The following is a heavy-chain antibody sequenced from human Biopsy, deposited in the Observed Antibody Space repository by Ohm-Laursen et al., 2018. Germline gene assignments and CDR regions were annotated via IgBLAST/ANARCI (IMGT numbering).Heavy chain of an antibody. J-gene: IGHJ6*02. CDR1: GFSFTSYT. CDR3: ASLGLVWFGELLSVPFGMDV. V-gene: IGHV3-21*01. CDR2: ITSRSGYK. D-gene: IGHD3-10*01. Sequence: GSLRLSCTAAGFSFTSYTMNWVRQVPGQGLEWVSSITSRSGYKYYADSVKGRFTISRDNAKNSLYLQMNSLRAEDTAVYFCASLGLVWFGELLSVPFGMDVWGQGTTVTVSS.